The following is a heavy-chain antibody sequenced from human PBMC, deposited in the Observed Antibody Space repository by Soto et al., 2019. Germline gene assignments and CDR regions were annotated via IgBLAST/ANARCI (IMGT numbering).Heavy chain of an antibody. J-gene: IGHJ4*02. CDR1: GFTFSSYG. CDR2: IWCDGSNK. D-gene: IGHD3-22*01. Sequence: HPGGSLRLSCAASGFTFSSYGMHWVRQAPGKGLEWVAVIWCDGSNKYYADSVKGRFTISRDNSKNTLYLQMNSLRAEDTAVYYSAKDWGQYYDSSGSDYWGQGTRVTVSS. CDR3: AKDWGQYYDSSGSDY. V-gene: IGHV3-30*02.